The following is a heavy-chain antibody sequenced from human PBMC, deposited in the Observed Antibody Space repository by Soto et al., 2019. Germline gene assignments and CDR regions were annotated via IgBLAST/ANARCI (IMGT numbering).Heavy chain of an antibody. D-gene: IGHD2-2*01. J-gene: IGHJ6*04. Sequence: QVQLVQSGAEVKKPGSSVKVSCKSSGGTFSSYAISWVRQAPGQGLEWMGGIITIFGTANYAQKFQGRVTITADESTSTAYMELSSLRSEYTAVYYCAREDIVVVPAAIRYYYYYGMDVWGKGTTVTVSS. CDR3: AREDIVVVPAAIRYYYYYGMDV. V-gene: IGHV1-69*01. CDR1: GGTFSSYA. CDR2: IITIFGTA.